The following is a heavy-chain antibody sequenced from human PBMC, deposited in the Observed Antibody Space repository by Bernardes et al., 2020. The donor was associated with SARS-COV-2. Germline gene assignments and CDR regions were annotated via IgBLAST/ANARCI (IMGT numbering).Heavy chain of an antibody. Sequence: GGSLRLSCAASGFTFSDYYMNWIRQAPGKGLEWVSDISSSSSYTKYADSVKGRFTISRDNAKKSLYLQMNTLRAEDTAVYYCARDAYCPKGICNHYGMDVWGQGTTVTVSS. D-gene: IGHD2-8*01. CDR3: ARDAYCPKGICNHYGMDV. J-gene: IGHJ6*02. CDR1: GFTFSDYY. CDR2: ISSSSSYT. V-gene: IGHV3-11*06.